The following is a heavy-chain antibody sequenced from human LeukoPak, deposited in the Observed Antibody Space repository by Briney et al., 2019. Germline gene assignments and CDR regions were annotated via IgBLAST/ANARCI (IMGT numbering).Heavy chain of an antibody. Sequence: SETLSLTCAVYGGSFSGYYWSWIRQPPGKGLEWIGEINHSGSTNYNPSLKSRVTISVDTSKNQFSLKLSSVTAADTAVYYCARHDIEYSSSSGDYWGQGTLVTVSS. CDR2: INHSGST. V-gene: IGHV4-34*01. J-gene: IGHJ4*02. D-gene: IGHD6-6*01. CDR1: GGSFSGYY. CDR3: ARHDIEYSSSSGDY.